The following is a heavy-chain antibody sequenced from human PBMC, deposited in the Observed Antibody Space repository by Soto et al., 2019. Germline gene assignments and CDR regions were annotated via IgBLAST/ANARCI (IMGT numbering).Heavy chain of an antibody. CDR2: ISDSGGST. CDR1: GFTFSTYA. Sequence: PGGSLRLSCAASGFTFSTYAMSWVRQAPGKGLEWVSAISDSGGSTYYADSVKGRFTISRDNSKHTVFLQMNSLRAEDTAVYYCARGITMVRGLISYYYYGLDVWGQGTTVTVSS. V-gene: IGHV3-23*01. D-gene: IGHD3-10*01. CDR3: ARGITMVRGLISYYYYGLDV. J-gene: IGHJ6*02.